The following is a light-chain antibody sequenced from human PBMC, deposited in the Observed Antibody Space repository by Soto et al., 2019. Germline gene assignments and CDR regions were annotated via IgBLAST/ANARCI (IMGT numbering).Light chain of an antibody. Sequence: EIVLTQSPGTLSLSPVERATLSCRASQSVSSSYLAWYQQKPGQAPRLLIYGASSRATGIPDRFSGSGSGTDFTLTISRLEPEDFAVDYCQQYGSSLMYTFGQGTKLEIK. CDR3: QQYGSSLMYT. CDR1: QSVSSSY. CDR2: GAS. J-gene: IGKJ2*01. V-gene: IGKV3-20*01.